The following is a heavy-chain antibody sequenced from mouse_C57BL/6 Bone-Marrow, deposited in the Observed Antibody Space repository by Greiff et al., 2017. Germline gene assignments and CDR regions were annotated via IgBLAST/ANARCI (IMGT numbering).Heavy chain of an antibody. D-gene: IGHD2-10*01. CDR2: IYPGNSDT. Sequence: EVQLQQSGTVLARPGASVKMSCKTSGYTFTSYWMHWVKQRPGQGLEWIGAIYPGNSDTSYNQKFKGKANLTAVTSASTAYMELSSLTNEDSAVYYCTRGLLQWYFDVWGTGTTVTVSS. CDR1: GYTFTSYW. J-gene: IGHJ1*03. CDR3: TRGLLQWYFDV. V-gene: IGHV1-5*01.